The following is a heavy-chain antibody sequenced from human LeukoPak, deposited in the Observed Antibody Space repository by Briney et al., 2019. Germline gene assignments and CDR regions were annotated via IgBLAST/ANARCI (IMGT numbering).Heavy chain of an antibody. D-gene: IGHD2-15*01. CDR2: ISSSSYI. Sequence: GGSLRLSCAASGFTFSSYSMNWVRQAPGKGLEWVSSISSSSYIYYADSVKGRFTISRDNAKNSLYLQMNGLRAEDTAVYYCARDGGDIVVVVAASNDAFDIWGQGTMVTVSS. J-gene: IGHJ3*02. V-gene: IGHV3-21*01. CDR3: ARDGGDIVVVVAASNDAFDI. CDR1: GFTFSSYS.